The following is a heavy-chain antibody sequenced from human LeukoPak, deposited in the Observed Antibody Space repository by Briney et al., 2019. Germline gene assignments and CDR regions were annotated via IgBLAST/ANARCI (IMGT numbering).Heavy chain of an antibody. J-gene: IGHJ4*02. Sequence: SETLSLTCSVSGGSISSHYWSWLRQPPGKGLEWIAYLYDSVRTKDNPSLKGRVTLSADTSKNQHSLRLSSVTAADTAVYYCATIKRGDIYGYFDFWGQGILVTVSS. CDR3: ATIKRGDIYGYFDF. D-gene: IGHD5-18*01. CDR2: LYDSVRT. V-gene: IGHV4-59*11. CDR1: GGSISSHY.